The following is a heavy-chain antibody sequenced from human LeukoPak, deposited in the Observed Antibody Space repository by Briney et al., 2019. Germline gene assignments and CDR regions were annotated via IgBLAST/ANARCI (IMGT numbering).Heavy chain of an antibody. CDR3: ARGYSGYDYAFDI. CDR1: GGSFSGYY. Sequence: SETLSLTCAVYGGSFSGYYWSWIRQPPGKGLEWIGEIDHSGSTNYNPSLKSRVTISVDTSKNQFSLQLNSVTPEDTAVYYCARGYSGYDYAFDIWGQGTMVTVSS. D-gene: IGHD5-12*01. V-gene: IGHV4-34*01. CDR2: IDHSGST. J-gene: IGHJ3*02.